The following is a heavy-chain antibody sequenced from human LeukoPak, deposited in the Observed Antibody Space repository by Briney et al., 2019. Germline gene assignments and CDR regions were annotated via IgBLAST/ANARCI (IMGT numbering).Heavy chain of an antibody. V-gene: IGHV3-30*18. CDR2: ISYDGSNK. D-gene: IGHD6-6*01. CDR3: AKDWESSSARGDY. Sequence: QTGGSLRLSCAASGFTFSSYGMHWVRQAPGKGLEWVAVISYDGSNKYYADSVKGRFTISRDNSKNTLYLQMNSLRAEDTAVYYCAKDWESSSARGDYWGQGTLVTVSS. J-gene: IGHJ4*02. CDR1: GFTFSSYG.